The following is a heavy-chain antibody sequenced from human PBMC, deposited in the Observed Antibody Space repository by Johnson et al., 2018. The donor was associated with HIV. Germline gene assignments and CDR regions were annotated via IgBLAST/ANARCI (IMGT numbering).Heavy chain of an antibody. D-gene: IGHD6-13*01. CDR1: GFTFSSYA. CDR2: ISYDGSIK. Sequence: QVHLVESGGGVVQPGRSLRLSCAASGFTFSSYAMHWVRQAPGKGLEWVAVISYDGSIKYYADSVKGRFTISRDNSKNTLYLQMNSLKTEDTAVYYCTTKPYSSSWYGAFDIWGQGTLVTVSA. V-gene: IGHV3-30-3*01. J-gene: IGHJ3*02. CDR3: TTKPYSSSWYGAFDI.